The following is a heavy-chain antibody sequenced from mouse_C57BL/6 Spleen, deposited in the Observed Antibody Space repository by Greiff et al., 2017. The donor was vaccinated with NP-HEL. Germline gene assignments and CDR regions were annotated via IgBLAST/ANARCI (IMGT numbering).Heavy chain of an antibody. CDR1: GYTFTSYW. Sequence: QVQLQQPGAELVMPGASVKLSCKASGYTFTSYWMHWVKQRPGQGLEWIGEIDPSDSYTNYNQKFKGKSTLTVDKSSSTAYMQLSSLTSEDSAVYYCARGAKVDYWGQGTTLTVSS. D-gene: IGHD1-1*01. J-gene: IGHJ2*01. V-gene: IGHV1-69*01. CDR2: IDPSDSYT. CDR3: ARGAKVDY.